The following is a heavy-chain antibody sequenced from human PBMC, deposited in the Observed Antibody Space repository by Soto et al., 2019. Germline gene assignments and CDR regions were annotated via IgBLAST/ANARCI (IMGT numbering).Heavy chain of an antibody. J-gene: IGHJ6*02. CDR2: INHSGST. D-gene: IGHD3-3*01. Sequence: SKTLSLTCAVYGASFRGTYWSWIGQPPGKGLEWIGEINHSGSTNYKPSLKSRVTLSVDTSKNQSSLKLGSVNAADTAVYDCERVYVLRFLEWSTTGRYGMDVWGQGTTVTVSS. CDR3: ERVYVLRFLEWSTTGRYGMDV. CDR1: GASFRGTY. V-gene: IGHV4-34*01.